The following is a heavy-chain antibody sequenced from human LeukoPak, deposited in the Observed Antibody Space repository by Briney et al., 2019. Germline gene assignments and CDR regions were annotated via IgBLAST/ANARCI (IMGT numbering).Heavy chain of an antibody. D-gene: IGHD2-8*01. CDR1: GYTFTSYA. CDR2: INAGNGNT. V-gene: IGHV1-3*01. J-gene: IGHJ5*02. CDR3: AGSSRVYNWFDP. Sequence: GASVKVSCKASGYTFTSYAMRWVRQAPGQRLEWMGWINAGNGNTKYSQKFQGRVTITRDTSASTAYMELSSLRSEDTAVYYCAGSSRVYNWFDPWGQGTLVTVSS.